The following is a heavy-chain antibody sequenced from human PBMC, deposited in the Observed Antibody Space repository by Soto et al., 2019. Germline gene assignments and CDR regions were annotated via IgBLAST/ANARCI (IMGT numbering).Heavy chain of an antibody. CDR3: ARMYYYDSSGYYYNDAFDI. CDR2: IYYSGST. CDR1: GGSISSSSYY. V-gene: IGHV4-61*01. Sequence: ETPSLTCTVSGGSISSSSYYWSWIRQPPGKGLEWIGYIYYSGSTNYNPSLKSRVTISVDTSKNQFSLKLSSVTAADTAVYYCARMYYYDSSGYYYNDAFDIWGQGTMVA. J-gene: IGHJ3*02. D-gene: IGHD3-22*01.